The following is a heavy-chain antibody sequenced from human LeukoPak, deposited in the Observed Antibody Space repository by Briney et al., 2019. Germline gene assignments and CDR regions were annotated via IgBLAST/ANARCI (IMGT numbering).Heavy chain of an antibody. CDR1: GASISSYY. D-gene: IGHD2-15*01. V-gene: IGHV4-59*01. Sequence: SQTLSLTCTVSGASISSYYCNWIRQPPGKGLEWIGYIYYTGSTNHNPSLKSRVSISVDTSKNQFSLKLNSVTTADTAMYYCAIFGSGGSWGQGTLVTVSS. CDR3: AIFGSGGS. CDR2: IYYTGST. J-gene: IGHJ5*02.